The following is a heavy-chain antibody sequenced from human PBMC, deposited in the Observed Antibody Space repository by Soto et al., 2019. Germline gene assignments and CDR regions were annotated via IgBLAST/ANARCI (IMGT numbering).Heavy chain of an antibody. CDR2: ITPIFGRT. V-gene: IGHV1-69*13. Sequence: SVKVSCKASGGTFNSYTINWVRQAPGQGLEWMGGITPIFGRTNYAQKFQDRVTITADESTNTAYMDLRSLRSDDTAVYYCVRAKIRSSHYYEPHAFDLWGQGTMVTVSS. CDR3: VRAKIRSSHYYEPHAFDL. D-gene: IGHD3-22*01. J-gene: IGHJ3*01. CDR1: GGTFNSYT.